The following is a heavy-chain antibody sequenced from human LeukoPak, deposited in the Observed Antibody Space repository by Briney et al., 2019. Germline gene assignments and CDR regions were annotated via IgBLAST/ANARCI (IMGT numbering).Heavy chain of an antibody. CDR3: ARDRVGGGLWMMDV. Sequence: GSLRLSCAASGLPFSSHGMHWVRQAPGKGLEWVAVIWYDGSNKNHADSVKARFTISRDNSKHTLYLQVNTLRAEDTPVYYCARDRVGGGLWMMDVWGQGPTVSVSS. V-gene: IGHV3-33*01. CDR2: IWYDGSNK. D-gene: IGHD5-12*01. CDR1: GLPFSSHG. J-gene: IGHJ6*02.